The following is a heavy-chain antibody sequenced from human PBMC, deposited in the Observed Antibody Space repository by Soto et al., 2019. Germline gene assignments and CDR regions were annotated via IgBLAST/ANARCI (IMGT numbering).Heavy chain of an antibody. CDR1: GFTFSDYS. CDR3: ARERSRLDY. J-gene: IGHJ4*02. CDR2: ISYDGSNK. Sequence: LRLSCAASGFTFSDYSMHWVRQAPGKGLEWVAVISYDGSNKYYADSVKGRFTISRDNSKNTLYLQMDNLRADDTALYYCARERSRLDYWGQGTLVTVPQ. V-gene: IGHV3-30-3*01.